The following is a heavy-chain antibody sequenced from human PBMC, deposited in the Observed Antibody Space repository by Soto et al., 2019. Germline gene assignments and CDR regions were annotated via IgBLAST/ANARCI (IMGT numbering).Heavy chain of an antibody. CDR2: ISGSADTI. V-gene: IGHV3-23*01. J-gene: IGHJ4*02. D-gene: IGHD3-9*01. CDR3: ARAGSPFHSDSTGYWGFDY. Sequence: PGGSLRLSCAASGFSFNNYAMSWVRQAPGRGLEWVSGISGSADTINYADSVKGRFTVSRDNSKNTLYLQMNSLRVEDTAVYYCARAGSPFHSDSTGYWGFDYWGQGTLVTGSS. CDR1: GFSFNNYA.